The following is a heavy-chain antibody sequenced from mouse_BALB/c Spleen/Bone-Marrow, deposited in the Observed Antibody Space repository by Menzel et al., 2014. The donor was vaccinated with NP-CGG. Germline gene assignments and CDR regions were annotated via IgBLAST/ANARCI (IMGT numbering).Heavy chain of an antibody. CDR3: ARWYYGSGFAY. CDR1: GFTFSSYA. J-gene: IGHJ3*01. V-gene: IGHV5-6-5*01. D-gene: IGHD1-1*01. CDR2: ISSGGST. Sequence: DVKLVESGGGLVKPGGSLKLSCAASGFTFSSYAMSWVRQTPEKRLEWVASISSGGSTYYPDSVKGRFTISRDNARNILYLQMSSLRSEDTAMYYCARWYYGSGFAYWGQGTLVTVSA.